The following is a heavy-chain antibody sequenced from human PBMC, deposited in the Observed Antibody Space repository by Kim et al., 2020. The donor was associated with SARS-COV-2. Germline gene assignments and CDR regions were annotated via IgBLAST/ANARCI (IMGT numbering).Heavy chain of an antibody. D-gene: IGHD2-15*01. CDR3: ARELGRCGFDC. CDR2: S. J-gene: IGHJ4*02. V-gene: IGHV6-1*01. Sequence: SDSGVDVNSRVTIDPDTSKNQFSLQLSALTPEDAAVYYCARELGRCGFDCWGQGTLVTVSS.